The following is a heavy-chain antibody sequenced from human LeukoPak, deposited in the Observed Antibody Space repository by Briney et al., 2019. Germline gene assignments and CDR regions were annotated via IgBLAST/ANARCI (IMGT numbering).Heavy chain of an antibody. CDR3: ARDRGSWYSGFDY. CDR2: ISYDGKNN. D-gene: IGHD6-13*01. Sequence: PGRSLRLSCAASGFTFSNYAIHWVRQAPGKGLEWVAVISYDGKNNFYADSVKGRFTISRDNFKNSLSLQLNSLRAEDTAVYYCARDRGSWYSGFDYWGQGTLVTVSS. CDR1: GFTFSNYA. V-gene: IGHV3-30*04. J-gene: IGHJ4*02.